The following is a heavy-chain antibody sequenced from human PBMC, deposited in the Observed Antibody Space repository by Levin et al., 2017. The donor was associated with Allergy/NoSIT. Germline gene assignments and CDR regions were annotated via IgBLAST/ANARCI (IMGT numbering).Heavy chain of an antibody. CDR1: GYTFTGYY. D-gene: IGHD5-12*01. V-gene: IGHV1-2*02. Sequence: ASVKVSCKASGYTFTGYYMHWVRQAPGQGLEWMGWINPNSGGTNYAQKFQGRVTMTRDTSISTAYMELSRLRSDDTAVYYCARGGIVATIWSLDLSNGWFDPWGQGTLVTVSS. CDR2: INPNSGGT. CDR3: ARGGIVATIWSLDLSNGWFDP. J-gene: IGHJ5*02.